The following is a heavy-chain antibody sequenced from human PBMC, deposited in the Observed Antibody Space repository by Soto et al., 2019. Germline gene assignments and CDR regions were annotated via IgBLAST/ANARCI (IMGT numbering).Heavy chain of an antibody. V-gene: IGHV4-34*01. J-gene: IGHJ6*02. Sequence: SSETLSLTCAVYGGSFSGYYWSWIRQPPGKGLEWIGEINHSGSTNYNPSLKSRVTISVDTSKNQFSLKLSSVTAADTAVYYCARGGEYSSSWYGPYYYYGMDVWGQGTTVTVSS. CDR2: INHSGST. CDR1: GGSFSGYY. D-gene: IGHD6-13*01. CDR3: ARGGEYSSSWYGPYYYYGMDV.